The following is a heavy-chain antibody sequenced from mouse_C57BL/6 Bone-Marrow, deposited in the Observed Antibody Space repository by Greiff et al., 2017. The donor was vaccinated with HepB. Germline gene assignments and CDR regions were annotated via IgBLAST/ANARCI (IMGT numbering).Heavy chain of an antibody. J-gene: IGHJ2*01. CDR1: GYTFTSYW. Sequence: QVQLQQPGAELVMPGASVKLSCKASGYTFTSYWMHWVKQRPGQGLEWIGEIDPSDSYTNYNQKFKGKSTLTVDKSSSTAYMQLSSLTSEDSAGYYCAREGGVVAHFDYWGQGTTLTVSS. CDR3: AREGGVVAHFDY. V-gene: IGHV1-69*01. CDR2: IDPSDSYT. D-gene: IGHD1-1*01.